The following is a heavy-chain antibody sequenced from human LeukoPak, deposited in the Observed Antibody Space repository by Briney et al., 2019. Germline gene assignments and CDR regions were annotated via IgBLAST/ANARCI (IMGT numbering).Heavy chain of an antibody. CDR3: ARDRGRRRDGYNYPFDY. V-gene: IGHV3-23*01. D-gene: IGHD5-24*01. CDR2: ISGSGVST. Sequence: GGSLRLSCAASGFTFSSYAMSWVRQAPGKGLEWVSAISGSGVSTYYADSVKGRFTISRDNAKNTLYLQMNSLRAEDTAVYYCARDRGRRRDGYNYPFDYWGQGTLVTVSS. CDR1: GFTFSSYA. J-gene: IGHJ4*02.